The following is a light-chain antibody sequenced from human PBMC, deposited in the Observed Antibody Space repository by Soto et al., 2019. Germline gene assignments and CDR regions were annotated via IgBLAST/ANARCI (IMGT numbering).Light chain of an antibody. CDR3: QQYNSYSRT. Sequence: DIQMTQSPSTLSASVGDRVTITCRASQSISSRVAWYQQKPGKAPKLLIYKASSLGSGVPSRFSGSGSGTEFTLTISSLQPDAFATYYCQQYNSYSRTFGQGTKVEIK. CDR2: KAS. V-gene: IGKV1-5*03. CDR1: QSISSR. J-gene: IGKJ1*01.